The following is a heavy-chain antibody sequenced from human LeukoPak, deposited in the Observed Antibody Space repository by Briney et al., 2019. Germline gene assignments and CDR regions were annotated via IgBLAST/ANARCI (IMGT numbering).Heavy chain of an antibody. CDR1: GYAFTSYA. D-gene: IGHD5-18*01. J-gene: IGHJ5*02. CDR3: ARGRFIQLWYIGGT. Sequence: GASVKVSCKASGYAFTSYAMNWVRQAPGQGLEWMGWINTNTGNPTYAQGFTGRFVFSLDTSVSTAYLQISSLKAEDTAVYYCARGRFIQLWYIGGTWGQRTLVTLSS. V-gene: IGHV7-4-1*02. CDR2: INTNTGNP.